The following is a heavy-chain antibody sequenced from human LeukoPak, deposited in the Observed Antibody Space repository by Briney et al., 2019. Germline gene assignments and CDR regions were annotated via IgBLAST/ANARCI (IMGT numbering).Heavy chain of an antibody. CDR1: GYTFTSYG. D-gene: IGHD2-2*02. Sequence: ASVKVSCKASGYTFTSYGISWVRQAPGQGLEWMGWISAYNGNTNYAQKLQGRVTMTTDTSTSTAYMELSSLRSEDTAVYYCARGGYCSSTSCYSFYFDYWGQGTLVTVSS. J-gene: IGHJ4*02. CDR3: ARGGYCSSTSCYSFYFDY. V-gene: IGHV1-18*01. CDR2: ISAYNGNT.